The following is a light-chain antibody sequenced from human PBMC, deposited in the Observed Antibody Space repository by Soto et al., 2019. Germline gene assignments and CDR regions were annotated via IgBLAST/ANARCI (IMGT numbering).Light chain of an antibody. Sequence: DIQMTQSPSTLSASIGDRVTITCRASQGISSHLAWYQQKPGKAPKLLVYAASTLQTGVPSRFSGGGSGTDFTLTLSSLQPEDFATYYCQQVNSFPSTFGQGTRLEIK. CDR1: QGISSH. CDR2: AAS. J-gene: IGKJ5*01. CDR3: QQVNSFPST. V-gene: IGKV1-9*01.